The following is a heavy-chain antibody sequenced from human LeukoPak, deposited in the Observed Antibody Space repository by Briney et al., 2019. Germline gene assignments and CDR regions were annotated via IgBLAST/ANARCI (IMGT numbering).Heavy chain of an antibody. Sequence: SETLSLTCNVSGGSIRSYYWSWIRQPPGKGLEWIAYIHYSGSTNYNPSLKSRVTISLDTSKNQLSLKLYSVTAADTAVYYCATYLFRGGTHYFDYWGQGIVVTVSS. CDR3: ATYLFRGGTHYFDY. V-gene: IGHV4-59*01. CDR2: IHYSGST. D-gene: IGHD3-10*01. J-gene: IGHJ4*02. CDR1: GGSIRSYY.